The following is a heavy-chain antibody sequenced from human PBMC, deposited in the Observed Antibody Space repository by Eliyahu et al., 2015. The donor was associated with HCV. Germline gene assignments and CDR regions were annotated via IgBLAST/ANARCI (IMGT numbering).Heavy chain of an antibody. D-gene: IGHD3-16*01. CDR3: ARGASRYYFDY. CDR2: INSDGGST. V-gene: IGHV3-74*01. Sequence: EVQLVESGGGLGQPGGSLXLSCAXSGFPFSSYWIFWVRQAPGKGLVCVSRINSDGGSTWYADSVKGRFTISRDNTKNTLYLQMNSLRVEDAAVYYCARGASRYYFDYWGQGTLVTVSS. CDR1: GFPFSSYW. J-gene: IGHJ4*02.